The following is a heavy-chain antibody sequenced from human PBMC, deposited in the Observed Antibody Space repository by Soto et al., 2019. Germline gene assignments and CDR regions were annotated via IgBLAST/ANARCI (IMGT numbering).Heavy chain of an antibody. D-gene: IGHD3-22*01. CDR3: AKRGNDYYKFDN. V-gene: IGHV3-23*01. CDR2: ISGSGGST. CDR1: GFTFNGSA. Sequence: GGSLILSWAASGFTFNGSATSWVRPAPGKGLEWVSSISGSGGSTYYADAVKGRLTISRDNSKNTLYLQMNSLRAEDTALYYCAKRGNDYYKFDNWGQGTLVTVSS. J-gene: IGHJ4*02.